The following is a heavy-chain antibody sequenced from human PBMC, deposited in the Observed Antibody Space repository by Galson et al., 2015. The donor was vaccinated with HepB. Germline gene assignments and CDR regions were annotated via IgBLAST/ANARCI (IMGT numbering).Heavy chain of an antibody. V-gene: IGHV3-33*01. CDR2: IWYDGTNK. D-gene: IGHD2-15*01. Sequence: SLRLSCAASGFTFSNYGMHWVRQAPGKGLEWVAVIWYDGTNKYYADYVKGRFTISRDNSQNTLYLQMSSLRPGDTAVYYCTRDSFYFDYRGGPDYWGRGTLVTVSS. CDR1: GFTFSNYG. J-gene: IGHJ4*02. CDR3: TRDSFYFDYRGGPDY.